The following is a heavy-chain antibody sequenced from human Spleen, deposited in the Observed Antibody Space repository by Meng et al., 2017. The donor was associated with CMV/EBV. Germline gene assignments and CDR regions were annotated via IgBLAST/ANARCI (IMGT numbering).Heavy chain of an antibody. CDR2: IRYDGSHQ. CDR3: AKVGSGWWGVDI. Sequence: CAASGFTFNIYGMHWVRRAPGKGLEWVAFIRYDGSHQDYADSVKGRFTISRDNSKDTLYLQMYSLRIDDTAVYYCAKVGSGWWGVDIWGQGTLVTVSS. V-gene: IGHV3-30*02. CDR1: GFTFNIYG. J-gene: IGHJ4*02. D-gene: IGHD6-19*01.